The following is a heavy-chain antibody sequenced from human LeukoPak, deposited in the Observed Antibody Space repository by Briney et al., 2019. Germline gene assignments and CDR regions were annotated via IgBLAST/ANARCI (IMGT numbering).Heavy chain of an antibody. Sequence: ASVKVSCKASGYTFTGYYMHWVRQAPGQGLEWMGWINPNSGGTNYAQKFQGRVTMTRNTSISTAYMELSSLRSEDTAVYYCARGLAARKSHNWFDPWGQGTLVTVSS. CDR1: GYTFTGYY. J-gene: IGHJ5*02. V-gene: IGHV1-2*02. CDR2: INPNSGGT. D-gene: IGHD6-6*01. CDR3: ARGLAARKSHNWFDP.